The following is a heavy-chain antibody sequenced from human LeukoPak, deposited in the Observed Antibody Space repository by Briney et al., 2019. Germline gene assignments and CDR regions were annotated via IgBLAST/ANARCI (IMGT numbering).Heavy chain of an antibody. D-gene: IGHD2-2*01. CDR1: GFTFSSYA. CDR2: ISNDGGTI. CDR3: ARDFYCSRTSCYAPSFDY. Sequence: PGGSLRLSCAASGFTFSSYAMSWVRQAPGKGLEWVAVISNDGGTIYYADSVKGRFTISRDSSKDTSYLQINSLRAEDTAVYYCARDFYCSRTSCYAPSFDYWGQGTLVTVSS. V-gene: IGHV3-23*01. J-gene: IGHJ4*02.